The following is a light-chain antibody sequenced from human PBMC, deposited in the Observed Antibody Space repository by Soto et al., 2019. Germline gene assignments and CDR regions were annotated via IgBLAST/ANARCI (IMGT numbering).Light chain of an antibody. CDR1: SSDVGSYNY. J-gene: IGLJ2*01. Sequence: HSVLTQPASVSGSPGQSITISCTGTSSDVGSYNYVSWYQHHPGKAPKVIIYEVANRPSEISNRFSGSKSGNTAYLTISGLQAEDEADYYCSSYTTTNTVVFAGGTKLTVL. CDR2: EVA. V-gene: IGLV2-14*01. CDR3: SSYTTTNTVV.